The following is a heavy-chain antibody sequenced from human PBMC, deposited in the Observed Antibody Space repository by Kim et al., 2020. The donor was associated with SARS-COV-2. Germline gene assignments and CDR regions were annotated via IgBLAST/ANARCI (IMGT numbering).Heavy chain of an antibody. Sequence: SKTLSLTCTVSGGSISSGDYYWSWIRQPPGKGLEWIGYIYYSGSTYYNPSLKSRVTISVDTSKNQFSLKLSSVTAADTAVYYCARYPTSTITIFGVVILGYFDYWGQGTLVTVSS. D-gene: IGHD3-3*01. CDR2: IYYSGST. J-gene: IGHJ4*02. V-gene: IGHV4-30-4*01. CDR3: ARYPTSTITIFGVVILGYFDY. CDR1: GGSISSGDYY.